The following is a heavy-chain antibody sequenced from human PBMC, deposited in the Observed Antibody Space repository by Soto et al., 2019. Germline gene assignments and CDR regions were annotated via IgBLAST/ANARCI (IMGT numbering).Heavy chain of an antibody. V-gene: IGHV3-21*01. Sequence: PRGSLRLSWAASGFTFTRYSMNWVRQAPGKGLEWVSSISSTTNYIYYADSMKGRFTVSRDNAKNSVYLEMNSLSAEDTAVYYCARESEDLTSNFDYWGQGTLVTVSS. CDR1: GFTFTRYS. J-gene: IGHJ4*02. CDR3: ARESEDLTSNFDY. CDR2: ISSTTNYI.